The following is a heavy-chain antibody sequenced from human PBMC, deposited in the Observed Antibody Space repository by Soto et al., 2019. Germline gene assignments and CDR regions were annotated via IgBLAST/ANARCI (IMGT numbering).Heavy chain of an antibody. CDR2: ISAYNGNT. V-gene: IGHV1-18*01. J-gene: IGHJ4*02. Sequence: ASVKVSCKASGYTFTSCGSSWVRQAPGQGLEWMGWISAYNGNTNYAQKLQGRVTMTTDTSTSTAYMELRSLRSDDTAVYYCARSVAGPRYFDYWGQGALVTVSS. CDR1: GYTFTSCG. CDR3: ARSVAGPRYFDY. D-gene: IGHD6-19*01.